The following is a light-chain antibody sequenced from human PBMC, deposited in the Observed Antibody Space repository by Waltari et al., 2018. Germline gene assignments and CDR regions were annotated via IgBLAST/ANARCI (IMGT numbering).Light chain of an antibody. CDR1: NGINTY. Sequence: CRVSNGINTYLAWFQQKPGKAPKRLIYAASTLQCGVSASFSGSGSGTDFTLTISSLQPEDCATYYCQQYNTYPPTFGGGTKVEI. CDR2: AAS. J-gene: IGKJ4*01. V-gene: IGKV1-16*01. CDR3: QQYNTYPPT.